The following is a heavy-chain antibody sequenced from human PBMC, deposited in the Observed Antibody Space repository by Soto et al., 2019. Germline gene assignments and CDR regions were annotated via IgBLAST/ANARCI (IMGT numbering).Heavy chain of an antibody. V-gene: IGHV3-23*01. CDR2: ISGSGGST. CDR3: AKSIRRDGYNFPTYPSDY. D-gene: IGHD5-12*01. Sequence: PGGSLRLSCAASGFTFSSYAMSWVRQAPGKGLEWVSAISGSGGSTYYADSVKGRFTISRDNSKNTLYLQMNSLRAEDTAVYYCAKSIRRDGYNFPTYPSDYWGQGTLVTVSS. CDR1: GFTFSSYA. J-gene: IGHJ4*02.